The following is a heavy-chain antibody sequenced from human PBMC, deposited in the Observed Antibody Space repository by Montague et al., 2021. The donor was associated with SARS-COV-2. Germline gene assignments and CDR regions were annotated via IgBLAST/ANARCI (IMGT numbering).Heavy chain of an antibody. CDR3: ARAPPYSSASWGYYGMDV. J-gene: IGHJ6*02. CDR1: GFILSTYD. CDR2: IGTRGDT. V-gene: IGHV3-13*01. Sequence: SRSLSFSASGFILSTYDMHWVRQATGKGLEWVSAIGTRGDTYYPGSVKGRFTMSRENAENSLYLQMTSLRAGDTAVYYCARAPPYSSASWGYYGMDVWGQGTTVTVSS. D-gene: IGHD6-6*01.